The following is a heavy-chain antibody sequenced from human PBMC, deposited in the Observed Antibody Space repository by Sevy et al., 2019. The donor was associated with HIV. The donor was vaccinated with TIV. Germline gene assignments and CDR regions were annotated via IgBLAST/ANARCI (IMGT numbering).Heavy chain of an antibody. Sequence: GGSLRLSCAASGFTFDDYAMHWVRQAPGKGLEWVSGISWNSGSIGYADSVKGRFTISRGNAKNSLYLQMNSLRAEDTALYYCAKDGSRGYSGSYLSIFDYWGQGTLVTVSS. CDR2: ISWNSGSI. D-gene: IGHD1-26*01. J-gene: IGHJ4*02. V-gene: IGHV3-9*01. CDR1: GFTFDDYA. CDR3: AKDGSRGYSGSYLSIFDY.